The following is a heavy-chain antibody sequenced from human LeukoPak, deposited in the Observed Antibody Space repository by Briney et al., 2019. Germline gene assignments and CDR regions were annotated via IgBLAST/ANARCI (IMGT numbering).Heavy chain of an antibody. CDR1: GFTFSNYW. J-gene: IGHJ6*03. Sequence: PGGSLRLPCAASGFTFSNYWMSWVRQAPGKGLEWVANINQDGTEKYYVDSVKGRFTISRDNAKNSLYLQMNSLRAEDTAVYYCARVGNLYDYYYMDVWGKGTTVTVSS. V-gene: IGHV3-7*01. CDR2: INQDGTEK. D-gene: IGHD1-14*01. CDR3: ARVGNLYDYYYMDV.